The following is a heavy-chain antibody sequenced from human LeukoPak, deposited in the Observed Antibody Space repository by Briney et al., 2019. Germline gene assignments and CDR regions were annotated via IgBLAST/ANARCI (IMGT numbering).Heavy chain of an antibody. J-gene: IGHJ4*02. D-gene: IGHD4-11*01. CDR3: ARGSPGVTKSDY. V-gene: IGHV4-59*01. Sequence: PSETLSLTCTVSGGSISSYYWSWIRQPPGKGLEWIGYIYYSGSTNYNPSLKSRVTISVDTSKNQFSLKLSSVTAADTAVYYCARGSPGVTKSDYWGQGTLVTVSS. CDR2: IYYSGST. CDR1: GGSISSYY.